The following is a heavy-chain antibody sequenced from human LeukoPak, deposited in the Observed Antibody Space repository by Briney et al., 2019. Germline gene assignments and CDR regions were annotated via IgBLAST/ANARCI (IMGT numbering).Heavy chain of an antibody. Sequence: GGSLRLSCAASGFTFSSYAMSWVRQAPGKGLEWVSSISSSSSYVYYADSVKGRFTISRDNAKNSLYLQMNSLRAEDTAVYYCARDSSGHYGMDVWGQGTTVTVSS. J-gene: IGHJ6*02. CDR2: ISSSSSYV. CDR3: ARDSSGHYGMDV. CDR1: GFTFSSYA. D-gene: IGHD6-19*01. V-gene: IGHV3-21*01.